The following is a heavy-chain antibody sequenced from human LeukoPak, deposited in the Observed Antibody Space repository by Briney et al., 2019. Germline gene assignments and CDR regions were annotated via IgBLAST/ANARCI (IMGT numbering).Heavy chain of an antibody. D-gene: IGHD1-14*01. CDR3: VRDKTRNDFDY. V-gene: IGHV3-74*01. CDR2: ISSDGGSS. Sequence: PGGSLRLSCAASGFTFSNYWMHRVRQAPAKGLVWVSRISSDGGSSTYADSVKGRFTVSRDNAKNTLYLQMNSLRAEDTAVYYCVRDKTRNDFDYWGQGTLVTVSS. CDR1: GFTFSNYW. J-gene: IGHJ4*02.